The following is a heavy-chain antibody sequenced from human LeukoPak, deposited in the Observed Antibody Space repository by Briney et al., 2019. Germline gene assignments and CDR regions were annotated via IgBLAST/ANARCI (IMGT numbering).Heavy chain of an antibody. CDR1: GGSFSDYY. CDR3: ARESYYGSGSYWFDP. J-gene: IGHJ5*02. D-gene: IGHD3-10*01. V-gene: IGHV4-34*01. CDR2: INHSGST. Sequence: SETLSLTCAVYGGSFSDYYWSWIRQPPGKGLEWIGEINHSGSTNYNPSLKSRVTISVDRSKNQFSLRLSSVTAADTAVYYCARESYYGSGSYWFDPWGQGTLVTVSS.